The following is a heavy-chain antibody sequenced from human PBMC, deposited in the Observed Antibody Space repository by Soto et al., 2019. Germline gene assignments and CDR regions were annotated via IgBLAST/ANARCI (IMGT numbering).Heavy chain of an antibody. CDR2: ISGSGGST. J-gene: IGHJ4*02. Sequence: PGGSLRLSCAASGFTFSSYAMSWVRQAPGKGLEWVSAISGSGGSTYYADSVKGRFTISRDNSKNTLYLQMNSLRAEDTAVYYYAKDNGYSSGWYDYFDYWGQGTLVTVSS. V-gene: IGHV3-23*01. CDR3: AKDNGYSSGWYDYFDY. CDR1: GFTFSSYA. D-gene: IGHD6-19*01.